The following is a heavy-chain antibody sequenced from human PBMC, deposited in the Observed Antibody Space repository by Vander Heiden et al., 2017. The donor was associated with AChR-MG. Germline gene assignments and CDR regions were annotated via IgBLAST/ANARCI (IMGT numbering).Heavy chain of an antibody. J-gene: IGHJ6*02. Sequence: QVQLQQWGAGLLKPSETLSLTCAVYGGSFSGYYWSWIRQTPGKGLEWIGEINHSGSTNYNPSLKSRVTISVDTSKNQFSLKLSSVTAADTAVYYCARAASSGWYGMDVWGQGTTVTVSS. CDR1: GGSFSGYY. V-gene: IGHV4-34*01. CDR2: INHSGST. D-gene: IGHD6-19*01. CDR3: ARAASSGWYGMDV.